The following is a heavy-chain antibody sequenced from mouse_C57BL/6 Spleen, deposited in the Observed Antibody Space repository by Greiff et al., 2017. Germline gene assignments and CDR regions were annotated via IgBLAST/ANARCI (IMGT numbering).Heavy chain of an antibody. CDR1: GYTFTSYW. CDR3: ARRYGNVVGAMDY. J-gene: IGHJ4*01. D-gene: IGHD2-1*01. V-gene: IGHV1-55*01. CDR2: IYPGSGST. Sequence: VQLQESGAELVKPGASVKMSCKASGYTFTSYWITWVKQRPGQGLEWIGDIYPGSGSTNYNEKFKSKATLTVDTSSSTAYMQLSSLTSEDSAVYYCARRYGNVVGAMDYWGQGTSVTVSS.